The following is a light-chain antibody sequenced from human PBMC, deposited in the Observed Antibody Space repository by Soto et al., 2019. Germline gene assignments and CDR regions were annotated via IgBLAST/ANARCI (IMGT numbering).Light chain of an antibody. CDR2: GNS. CDR1: SSNIGAGYD. Sequence: QSVLTQPPSVSGAPGQRVTISCTGSSSNIGAGYDVHWYQQLPGTAPKLLIYGNSNRPSGVPDRFSGSKSGTSASLAITGLQAEDEADYYCQSYDSSLSGFHVLGTRTNVTVL. J-gene: IGLJ1*01. CDR3: QSYDSSLSGFHV. V-gene: IGLV1-40*01.